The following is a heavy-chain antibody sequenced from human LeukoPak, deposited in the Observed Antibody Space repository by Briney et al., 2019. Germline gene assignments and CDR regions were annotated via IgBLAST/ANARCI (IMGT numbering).Heavy chain of an antibody. J-gene: IGHJ6*03. CDR3: ARDPARGSGGSCYSDYYYYMDV. V-gene: IGHV3-66*03. D-gene: IGHD2-15*01. CDR2: IYSCGST. CDR1: GFTVSSNY. Sequence: PGGSLRLSCAASGFTVSSNYMSWVRQAPGKGLEWVSVIYSCGSTYYADSVKGRFTISRDNSKNTLYLQMNSLRAEDTAVYYCARDPARGSGGSCYSDYYYYMDVWGEGTTVTVSS.